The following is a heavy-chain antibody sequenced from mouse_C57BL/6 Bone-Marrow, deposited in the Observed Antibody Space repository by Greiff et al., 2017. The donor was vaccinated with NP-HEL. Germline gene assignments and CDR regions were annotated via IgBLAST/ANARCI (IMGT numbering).Heavy chain of an antibody. Sequence: VQLQQSGAELVRPGASVKLSCTASGFNIKDDYMHWVKQRPEQGLEWIGWIDPENGDTEYASKFQGKATITADTSSNTAYLQLSSLTSEDTAVYYCTGSSKVRTVYWGQGTSVTVSS. J-gene: IGHJ4*01. D-gene: IGHD1-1*01. CDR2: IDPENGDT. CDR1: GFNIKDDY. CDR3: TGSSKVRTVY. V-gene: IGHV14-4*01.